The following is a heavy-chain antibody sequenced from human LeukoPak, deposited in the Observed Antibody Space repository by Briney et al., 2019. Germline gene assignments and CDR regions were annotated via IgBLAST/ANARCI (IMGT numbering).Heavy chain of an antibody. V-gene: IGHV4-59*08. CDR2: IYYSGST. Sequence: PSETLSLTCTVSGGSISNYYWSWIRQPPGKGLEWIGYIYYSGSTNYNPSLKSRVTISVDTSKNQFSLKLNSVTAADTAVYYCARQPDRRQLVLWGQGTLVTVSS. CDR1: GGSISNYY. CDR3: ARQPDRRQLVL. J-gene: IGHJ4*02. D-gene: IGHD6-13*01.